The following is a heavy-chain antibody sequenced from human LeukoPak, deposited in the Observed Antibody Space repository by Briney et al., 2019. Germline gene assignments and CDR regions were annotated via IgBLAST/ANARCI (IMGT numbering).Heavy chain of an antibody. CDR2: IYYSGST. Sequence: SETLSLTCAVYGGSFSGYYWSWIRQPPGKGLEWIGYIYYSGSTNYNPSLKSRVTISVDTSKNQFSLKLSSVTAADTAVYYCARTTMVRGTYYMDVWGKGTTVTVSS. J-gene: IGHJ6*03. CDR3: ARTTMVRGTYYMDV. V-gene: IGHV4-59*01. D-gene: IGHD3-10*01. CDR1: GGSFSGYY.